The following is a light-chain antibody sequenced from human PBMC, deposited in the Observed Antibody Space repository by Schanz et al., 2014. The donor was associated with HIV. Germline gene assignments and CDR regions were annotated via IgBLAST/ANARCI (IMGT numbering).Light chain of an antibody. V-gene: IGKV4-1*01. CDR2: WAS. CDR3: QQFYTTPYT. Sequence: DIVMTQSPDSLAVSLGERATFNCKSSQSLFHSSNNKNYLAWYQQRPGQSPKLLIYWASTRESGVPDRFSGSGSGTDFTLTISSLQAEDVALYYCQQFYTTPYTFGQGTKLEIK. J-gene: IGKJ2*01. CDR1: QSLFHSSNNKNY.